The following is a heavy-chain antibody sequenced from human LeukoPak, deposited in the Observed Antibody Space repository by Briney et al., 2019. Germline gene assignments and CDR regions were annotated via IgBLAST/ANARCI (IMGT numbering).Heavy chain of an antibody. CDR2: IKPDGSEK. Sequence: GGSLRLSCAASGFTFSHYWMSWVRQAPGKGLEWVATIKPDGSEKYYVDSVKGRFTISRDNVRNSLHLQVNSLRAEDTAVYYCATERNWVFGDWGQGTLVTVSS. CDR1: GFTFSHYW. D-gene: IGHD7-27*01. J-gene: IGHJ4*02. CDR3: ATERNWVFGD. V-gene: IGHV3-7*01.